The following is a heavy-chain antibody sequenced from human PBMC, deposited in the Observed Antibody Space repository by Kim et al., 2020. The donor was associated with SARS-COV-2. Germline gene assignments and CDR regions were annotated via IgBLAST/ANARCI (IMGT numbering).Heavy chain of an antibody. CDR3: AKPPRGAVASSDY. D-gene: IGHD6-19*01. V-gene: IGHV3-23*01. J-gene: IGHJ4*02. Sequence: YADSVQGRFTISRDNSKNTLYLQMNSLSAEDTAVYYCAKPPRGAVASSDYWGQGTLVTVSS.